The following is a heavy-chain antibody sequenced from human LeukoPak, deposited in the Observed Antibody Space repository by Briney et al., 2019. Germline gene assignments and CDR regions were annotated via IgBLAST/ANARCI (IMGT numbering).Heavy chain of an antibody. V-gene: IGHV3-23*01. CDR3: AREDSYYYGSGSY. D-gene: IGHD3-10*01. J-gene: IGHJ4*02. CDR1: GGPISSGSYY. Sequence: ETLSLTCTVSGGPISSGSYYWSWVRQAPGKGLEWVSAISGSGGSTYYADSVKGRFTISRDNSKNTLYLQMNSLRAEDTAVYYCAREDSYYYGSGSYWGQGTLVTVSS. CDR2: ISGSGGST.